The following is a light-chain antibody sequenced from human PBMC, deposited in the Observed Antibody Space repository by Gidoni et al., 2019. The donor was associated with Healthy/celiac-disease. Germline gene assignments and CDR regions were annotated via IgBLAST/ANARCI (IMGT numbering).Light chain of an antibody. CDR2: EVS. CDR3: SSYAGSNNWV. J-gene: IGLJ2*01. CDR1: SSYVGGYNY. V-gene: IGLV2-8*01. Sequence: QSALTPPPSSSWSPGPSVTISCTGTSSYVGGYNYVSSYQQHPGKAPKLMIDEVSKRPAGVPDRFSGSKSGNTASLTVSGLQAEDEADYYCSSYAGSNNWVFGGGTKLTVL.